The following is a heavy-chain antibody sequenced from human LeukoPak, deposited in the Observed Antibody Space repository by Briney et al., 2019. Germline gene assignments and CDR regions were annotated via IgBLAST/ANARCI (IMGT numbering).Heavy chain of an antibody. Sequence: SETLSLTCTVSGGSIRSTSYYWSWIRQPPGKGLEWIGSVYYSGTTYYNPSFRSRLTMSVDTSNNQFSLKLSSVTAADTAMYYCARHARREALRHSAFDIWGQGTMDTGSS. CDR1: GGSIRSTSYY. V-gene: IGHV4-39*01. J-gene: IGHJ3*02. CDR2: VYYSGTT. CDR3: ARHARREALRHSAFDI. D-gene: IGHD3-3*01.